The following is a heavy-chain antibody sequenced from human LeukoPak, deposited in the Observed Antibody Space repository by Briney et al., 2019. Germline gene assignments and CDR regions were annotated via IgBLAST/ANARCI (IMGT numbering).Heavy chain of an antibody. V-gene: IGHV3-30*18. CDR2: ISYDGSNK. CDR3: AKGKVNHDGVFDF. CDR1: GFTFSSYG. J-gene: IGHJ3*01. D-gene: IGHD2-8*01. Sequence: GGSLRLSCAASGFTFSSYGMPWVRQAPGKGLEWVAVISYDGSNKYYADSVKGRFTISRDNSKNTLYLQMNSLRAEDTAVYYCAKGKVNHDGVFDFWGQGTMVTVSS.